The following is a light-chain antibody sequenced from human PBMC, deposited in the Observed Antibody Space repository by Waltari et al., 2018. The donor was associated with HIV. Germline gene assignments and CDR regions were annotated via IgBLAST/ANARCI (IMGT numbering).Light chain of an antibody. Sequence: EIVLTQSPLSLPVTPGEPASISCMSNQSLLHSDGYNYLDWYLQKPGQSPQLLFYLRANRASGVPDRFSGSGSGTHFTLKISRVEPEDVGVYYCMQGLQIPRTFGQGTKVEIK. J-gene: IGKJ1*01. CDR1: QSLLHSDGYNY. CDR2: LRA. CDR3: MQGLQIPRT. V-gene: IGKV2-28*01.